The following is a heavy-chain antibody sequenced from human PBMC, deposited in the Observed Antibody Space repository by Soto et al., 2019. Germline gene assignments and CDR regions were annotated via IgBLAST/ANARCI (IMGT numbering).Heavy chain of an antibody. Sequence: GESLKISCKGSGYSFTSYWLGWVRQMPGKGLEWMGIIYPGVSDTRYSPSFQGQVTISADKSISTAYLQWSSLKASDTAMYYCAMGLRTRGERPAYFDYWGQGTLVTVSS. V-gene: IGHV5-51*01. J-gene: IGHJ4*02. CDR2: IYPGVSDT. CDR1: GYSFTSYW. CDR3: AMGLRTRGERPAYFDY. D-gene: IGHD3-16*01.